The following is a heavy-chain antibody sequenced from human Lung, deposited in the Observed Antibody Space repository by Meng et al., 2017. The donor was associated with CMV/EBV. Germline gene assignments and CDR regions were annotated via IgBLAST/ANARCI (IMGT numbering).Heavy chain of an antibody. CDR1: GDSITNHNW. CDR2: IPHRGSS. V-gene: IGHV4-4*02. D-gene: IGHD3-10*01. J-gene: IGHJ1*01. Sequence: QVRFRGSGPALGKPSETLSLTCAVSGDSITNHNWWSWVRQPPGKGLEWIGEIPHRGSSAYNPSLKSRVSMSIDKSKNQFSLKLTSVTAADTAVYHCLRRSGGSVWGQGTLVTVSS. CDR3: LRRSGGSV.